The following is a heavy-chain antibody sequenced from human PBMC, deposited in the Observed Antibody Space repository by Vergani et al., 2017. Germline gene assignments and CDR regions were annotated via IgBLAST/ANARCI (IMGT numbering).Heavy chain of an antibody. V-gene: IGHV4-31*03. J-gene: IGHJ6*03. CDR2: IYYSGST. Sequence: QVQLQESGPGLVKPSQTLSLTCTVSGGSISSGGYYWSWIRQHPGKGLEWIGDIYYSGSTYYNPSLKSRVTISVDTSKNQFSLKLSSVTAADTAVYYCARGGSGYDYYYYYMDVWGKGTTVTVSS. CDR3: ARGGSGYDYYYYYMDV. D-gene: IGHD3-22*01. CDR1: GGSISSGGYY.